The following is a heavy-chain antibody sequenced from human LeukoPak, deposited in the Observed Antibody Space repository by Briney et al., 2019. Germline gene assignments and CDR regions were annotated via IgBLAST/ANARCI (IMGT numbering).Heavy chain of an antibody. J-gene: IGHJ4*02. CDR2: INHSGST. V-gene: IGHV4-34*01. CDR1: EFTFSDHW. CDR3: ARGLGSGWSDY. D-gene: IGHD6-19*01. Sequence: GSLRLSCAASEFTFSDHWMSWIRQPPGKGLEWIGEINHSGSTNYNPSLKSRVTISVDTSKNQFSLKLSSVTAADTAVYYCARGLGSGWSDYWGQGTLVTVSS.